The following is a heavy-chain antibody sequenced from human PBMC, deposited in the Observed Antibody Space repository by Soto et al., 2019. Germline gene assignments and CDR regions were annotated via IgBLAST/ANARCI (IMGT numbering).Heavy chain of an antibody. D-gene: IGHD3-3*01. CDR3: TRERDFWSGTDNWFDP. CDR1: GFTFGDYA. Sequence: GGSLRLSCTAFGFTFGDYAMSWFRQAPGKGLEWVGFIRSKAYGGTTEYAASVKGRFTISRDDSKSIAYLQMNSLKTEDTAVYYCTRERDFWSGTDNWFDPWGQGTLVTVSS. J-gene: IGHJ5*02. V-gene: IGHV3-49*03. CDR2: IRSKAYGGTT.